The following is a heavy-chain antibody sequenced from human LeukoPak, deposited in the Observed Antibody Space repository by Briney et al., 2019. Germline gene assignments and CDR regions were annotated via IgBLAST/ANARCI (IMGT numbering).Heavy chain of an antibody. CDR1: GYSISSGYY. CDR3: ARRKSQGYYFDY. CDR2: IYHSGST. V-gene: IGHV4-38-2*02. J-gene: IGHJ4*02. Sequence: SETLSLTCTVSGYSISSGYYWGWIRQSPGKGLEWIGSIYHSGSTYYNPSLKSRVTISVDTSKNQFSLKLSSVTAADTAVYYCARRKSQGYYFDYWGQGTLVTVSS.